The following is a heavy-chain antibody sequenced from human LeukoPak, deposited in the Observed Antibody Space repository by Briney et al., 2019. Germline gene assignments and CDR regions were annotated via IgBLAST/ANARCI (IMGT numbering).Heavy chain of an antibody. J-gene: IGHJ4*02. D-gene: IGHD3-22*01. CDR3: AKNPDSSGYYFFDY. CDR2: ISGSGGST. V-gene: IGHV3-23*01. Sequence: GGSLRLTCAASGFTFTSYAMSGVRQAPGKGLEWVSAISGSGGSTYYADSVKGRFTISRDNSKNTLYLQMNSLRAEDTAVYYCAKNPDSSGYYFFDYWGQGTLVTVSS. CDR1: GFTFTSYA.